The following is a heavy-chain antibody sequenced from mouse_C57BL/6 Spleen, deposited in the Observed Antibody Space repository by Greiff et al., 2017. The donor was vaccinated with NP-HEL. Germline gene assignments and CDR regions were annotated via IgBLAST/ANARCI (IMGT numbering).Heavy chain of an antibody. J-gene: IGHJ2*01. D-gene: IGHD2-1*01. Sequence: QVQLQQPGAELVKPGDSVKLSCKASGYTFTSYWMQWVKQRPGQGLEWIGEIDPSDSYTNYNQKFKGKATLTVDTSSSTAYMQLSSLTSEDSAVYYCARSVYYGNYETDYWGQGTTLTVSS. CDR3: ARSVYYGNYETDY. CDR2: IDPSDSYT. CDR1: GYTFTSYW. V-gene: IGHV1-50*01.